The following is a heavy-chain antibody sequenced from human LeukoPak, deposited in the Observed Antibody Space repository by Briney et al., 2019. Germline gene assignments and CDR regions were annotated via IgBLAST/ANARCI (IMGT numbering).Heavy chain of an antibody. CDR2: TYYRSKWYN. V-gene: IGHV6-1*01. D-gene: IGHD3-22*01. Sequence: SQTLSLTCAISGDSVSSNSAAWNWIRQSPSRGLEWLGRTYYRSKWYNDYAVSVKSRITINPDTFKAQFSLHLNSVTPEDTAVYYCARGGAATYYYGSSGYHSDAFDVWGQGTMVTVSS. CDR1: GDSVSSNSAA. CDR3: ARGGAATYYYGSSGYHSDAFDV. J-gene: IGHJ3*01.